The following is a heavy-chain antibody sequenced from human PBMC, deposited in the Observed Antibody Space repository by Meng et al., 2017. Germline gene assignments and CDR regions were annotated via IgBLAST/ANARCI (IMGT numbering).Heavy chain of an antibody. J-gene: IGHJ4*02. CDR1: GFTFSNAW. CDR3: AKPPLLLWFGELFKKDYYFDY. V-gene: IGHV3-15*01. D-gene: IGHD3-10*01. Sequence: GESLKISCAASGFTFSNAWMSWVRQAPGKGLEWVGRIKSKTDGGTTDYAAPVKGRFTISRDNSKNTLYLQMNSLRAEDTAVYYCAKPPLLLWFGELFKKDYYFDYWGQGTLVTVSS. CDR2: IKSKTDGGTT.